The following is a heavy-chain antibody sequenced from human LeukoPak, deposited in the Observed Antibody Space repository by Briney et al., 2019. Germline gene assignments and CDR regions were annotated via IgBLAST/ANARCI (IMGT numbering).Heavy chain of an antibody. CDR1: GGSISSSY. J-gene: IGHJ4*02. CDR3: ARRRDTSGYVDY. V-gene: IGHV4-59*08. Sequence: KASETLSLTCSVSGGSISSSYWSWIRQPPGKGLEWIGYIYYSGSINYNPSLKSRVTISVDKSKNQFSLKLSSVTAADTAVCYCARRRDTSGYVDYWGQGTLVTVSS. CDR2: IYYSGSI. D-gene: IGHD3-22*01.